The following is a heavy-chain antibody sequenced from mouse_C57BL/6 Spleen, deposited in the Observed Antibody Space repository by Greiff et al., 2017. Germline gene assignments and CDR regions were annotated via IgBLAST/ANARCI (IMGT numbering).Heavy chain of an antibody. V-gene: IGHV3-6*01. CDR2: ISYDGSN. J-gene: IGHJ1*03. Sequence: EVQLQQSGPGLVKPSQSLSLTCSVTGYSITSGYYWNWIRQFPGNKLEWMGYISYDGSNNYNPSLKNRISLTRDPSKNQFFLKLNSVTPEDTATDYCARAYGSSYWYFDVWGTGTTVTVSS. D-gene: IGHD1-1*01. CDR3: ARAYGSSYWYFDV. CDR1: GYSITSGYY.